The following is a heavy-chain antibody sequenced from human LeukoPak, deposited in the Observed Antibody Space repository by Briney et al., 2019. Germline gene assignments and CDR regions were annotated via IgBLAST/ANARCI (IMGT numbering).Heavy chain of an antibody. CDR2: INPSGGST. J-gene: IGHJ4*02. CDR3: AREGGYCSSTSCYFDY. CDR1: GYTFTSYY. V-gene: IGHV1-46*01. D-gene: IGHD2-2*01. Sequence: GASVKVSCKASGYTFTSYYMHWVRQAPGQGLEWMGIINPSGGSTSYAQKFQGRVTMTRDMSTSTVYMELSSLRSEDTAVYYCAREGGYCSSTSCYFDYWGQGTLVTVSS.